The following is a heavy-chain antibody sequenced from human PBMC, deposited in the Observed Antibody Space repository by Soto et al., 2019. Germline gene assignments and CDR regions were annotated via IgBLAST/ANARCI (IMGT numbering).Heavy chain of an antibody. CDR3: ASRGTTSYCSGGSCYARGFDY. CDR2: IYYSGST. CDR1: GGSISSGDYY. D-gene: IGHD2-15*01. V-gene: IGHV4-30-4*01. Sequence: QVQLQESGPGLVKPSQTLSLTCTVSGGSISSGDYYWSWIRQPPGKGLEWIGYIYYSGSTYYNPSSKSRDTISLDTSKTQFSLKLSSVTAADTAVYYCASRGTTSYCSGGSCYARGFDYWGQGTLVTVSS. J-gene: IGHJ4*02.